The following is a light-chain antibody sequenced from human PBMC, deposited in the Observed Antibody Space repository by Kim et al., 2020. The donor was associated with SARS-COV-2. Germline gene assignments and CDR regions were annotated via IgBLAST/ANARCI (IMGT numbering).Light chain of an antibody. Sequence: SPGERAPLTCRATESVSNSFLAWYQQKPGQAPRLLIYGASRRVTGIQDRFSGSGSGTDFTLTISRLEPEDFAVYYCQQYGSSLQTFGQGTKVDIK. J-gene: IGKJ1*01. V-gene: IGKV3-20*01. CDR3: QQYGSSLQT. CDR1: ESVSNSF. CDR2: GAS.